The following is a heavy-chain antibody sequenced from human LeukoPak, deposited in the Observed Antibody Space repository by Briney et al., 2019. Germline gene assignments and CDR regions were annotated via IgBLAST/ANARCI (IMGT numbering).Heavy chain of an antibody. Sequence: SQTLSLTCTVSGGSISSGDNYWSWIRQPAGKGLEWIGRIYTSGGTNYNPSLKSRVTISEDTSENHFSLKLISVTAADTAVYYCARESMVRGVTYFDYWGQGTLVTVSS. CDR2: IYTSGGT. CDR1: GGSISSGDNY. CDR3: ARESMVRGVTYFDY. D-gene: IGHD3-10*01. J-gene: IGHJ4*02. V-gene: IGHV4-61*02.